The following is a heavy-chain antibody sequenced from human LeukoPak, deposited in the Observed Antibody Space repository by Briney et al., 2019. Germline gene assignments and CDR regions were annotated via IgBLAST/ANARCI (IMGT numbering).Heavy chain of an antibody. CDR1: GFTFTSSA. J-gene: IGHJ4*02. Sequence: SVKVSCKASGFTFTSSAMQWVRQARGQRLEWIGWTVVGSGNTNYAQKFQERVTITRDMSTSTAYMELSSLRSEDTAVYYCASTPGIAAAGSATLDEYWGQGTLVTVSS. D-gene: IGHD6-13*01. V-gene: IGHV1-58*02. CDR2: TVVGSGNT. CDR3: ASTPGIAAAGSATLDEY.